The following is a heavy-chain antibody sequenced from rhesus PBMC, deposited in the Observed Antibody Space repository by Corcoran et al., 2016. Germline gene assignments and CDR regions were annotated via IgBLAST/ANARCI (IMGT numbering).Heavy chain of an antibody. Sequence: QVQLQESGPGLVKPSETLSLTCAVSGGSISGYYWHWIPQPPGTGLEWIGYVGGSSGSTYYNPSLKRRVTISTDTSKNQFSLKLSSVTAADTAVYYCARNLGYSSWSHFDYWGQGVLVTVSS. J-gene: IGHJ4*01. CDR2: VGGSSGST. V-gene: IGHV4-165*02. CDR1: GGSISGYY. CDR3: ARNLGYSSWSHFDY. D-gene: IGHD6-13*01.